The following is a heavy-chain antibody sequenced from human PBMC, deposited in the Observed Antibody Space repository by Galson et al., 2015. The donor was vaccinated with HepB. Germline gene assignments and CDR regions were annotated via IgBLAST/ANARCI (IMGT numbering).Heavy chain of an antibody. D-gene: IGHD5-18*01. Sequence: QVQLQESGPGLVKPSETLSLTCTVSGGSISSYYWSWSRQPPGKGLEWIGYIYYSGSTNYNPSLKSRVTISVDTSKNQFSLRLSSVTAADTAVYYCASLMDTAMMRFDYWGQGTLVTVSS. CDR1: GGSISSYY. CDR3: ASLMDTAMMRFDY. J-gene: IGHJ4*02. CDR2: IYYSGST. V-gene: IGHV4-59*08.